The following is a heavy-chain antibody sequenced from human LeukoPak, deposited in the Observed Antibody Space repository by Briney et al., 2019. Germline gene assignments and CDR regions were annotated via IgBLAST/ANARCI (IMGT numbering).Heavy chain of an antibody. CDR1: GFTFSSYE. CDR3: ARGHEIVATMSHFDY. CDR2: ISSSGSTI. Sequence: TGGSLRLSCAAAGFTFSSYEMNWVRQAPGKGLEWVSYISSSGSTIYYADSVKGRFTLSRDHAKNSLYMQIDSLRTKDPAVYFCARGHEIVATMSHFDYWGQGTLVTVSS. V-gene: IGHV3-48*03. J-gene: IGHJ4*02. D-gene: IGHD5-12*01.